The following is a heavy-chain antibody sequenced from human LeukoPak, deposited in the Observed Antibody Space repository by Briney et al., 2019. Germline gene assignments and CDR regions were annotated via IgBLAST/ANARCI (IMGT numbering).Heavy chain of an antibody. CDR2: INAGNGNT. V-gene: IGHV1-3*01. D-gene: IGHD1-26*01. J-gene: IGHJ6*02. CDR1: GYTFTSYA. Sequence: ASVKVSCKASGYTFTSYAMHWVRQAPGQGLEWMGWINAGNGNTKYSQKFQGRVTITRDTSASTAYMELSSLRSEDTAVYYCARERGARYSGTDGYYYGMDVWGQGTTVTVSS. CDR3: ARERGARYSGTDGYYYGMDV.